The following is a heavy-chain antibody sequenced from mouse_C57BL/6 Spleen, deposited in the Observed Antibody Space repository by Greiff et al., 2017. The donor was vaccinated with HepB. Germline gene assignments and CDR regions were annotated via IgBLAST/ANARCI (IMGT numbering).Heavy chain of an antibody. CDR2: ISSGSSTI. CDR1: GFTFSDYG. CDR3: ARRDYYGSSYPLYAMDY. Sequence: EVQLQESGGGLVKPGGSLKLSCAASGFTFSDYGMHWVRQAPEKGLEWVAYISSGSSTIYYADTVKGRFTISRDNAKNTLFLQMTSLRSEDTAMYYCARRDYYGSSYPLYAMDYWGQGTSVTVSS. D-gene: IGHD1-1*01. J-gene: IGHJ4*01. V-gene: IGHV5-17*01.